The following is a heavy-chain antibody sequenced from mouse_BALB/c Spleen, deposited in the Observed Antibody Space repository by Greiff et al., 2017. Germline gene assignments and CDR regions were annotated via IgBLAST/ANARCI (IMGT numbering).Heavy chain of an antibody. D-gene: IGHD2-3*01. Sequence: EVQGVESGGGLVKPGGSLKLSCAASGFTFSSYAMSWVRQTPEKRLEWVASISSGGSTYYPDSVKGRFTISRDNARNILYLQMSSLRSEDTAMYYCARGGLLALYAMDYWGQGTSVTVSS. CDR3: ARGGLLALYAMDY. CDR2: ISSGGST. CDR1: GFTFSSYA. J-gene: IGHJ4*01. V-gene: IGHV5-6-5*01.